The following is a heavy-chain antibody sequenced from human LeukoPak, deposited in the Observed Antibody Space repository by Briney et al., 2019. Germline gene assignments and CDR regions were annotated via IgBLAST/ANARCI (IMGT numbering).Heavy chain of an antibody. CDR1: GGTFSSYA. D-gene: IGHD3-22*01. CDR3: AIDSSGYYNWFDP. V-gene: IGHV1-69*13. J-gene: IGHJ5*02. Sequence: ASVTVSCKASGGTFSSYAISWVRQAPGQGLEWMGGIIPIFGIANYAQKFQGRVTITADESTSTAYMELSSLRSEDTAVYYCAIDSSGYYNWFDPWGQGTLVTGSS. CDR2: IIPIFGIA.